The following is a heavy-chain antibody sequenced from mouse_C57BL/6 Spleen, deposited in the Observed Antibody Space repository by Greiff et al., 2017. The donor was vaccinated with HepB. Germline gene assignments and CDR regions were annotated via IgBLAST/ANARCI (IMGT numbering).Heavy chain of an antibody. CDR1: GYSFTDYN. CDR3: ARVETAQATFWFAY. V-gene: IGHV1-39*01. D-gene: IGHD3-2*02. Sequence: EVQLQQSGPELVKPGASVKISCKASGYSFTDYNMNWVKQSNGKSLEWIGVINPNSGTTSYNQKFKGKATLTVDQSSSTAYMQLNSLTSEDSAVYYCARVETAQATFWFAYWGQGTLVTVSA. CDR2: INPNSGTT. J-gene: IGHJ3*01.